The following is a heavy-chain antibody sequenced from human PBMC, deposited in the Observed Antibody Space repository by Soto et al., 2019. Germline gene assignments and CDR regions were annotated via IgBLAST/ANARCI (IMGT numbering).Heavy chain of an antibody. V-gene: IGHV1-69*01. CDR3: AGDLGGCGGDCSHGFDY. D-gene: IGHD2-21*02. J-gene: IGHJ4*02. CDR1: GGTFSSYA. CDR2: IIPIFGTA. Sequence: QVQLVQSGAEAKKPGSSVTVSCKASGGTFSSYASSWLRQAHGHGLEWMGGIIPIFGTATYAQKFQGRVTITADEATSTSYMELSSLRSADTAVYYCAGDLGGCGGDCSHGFDYWCQGALVT.